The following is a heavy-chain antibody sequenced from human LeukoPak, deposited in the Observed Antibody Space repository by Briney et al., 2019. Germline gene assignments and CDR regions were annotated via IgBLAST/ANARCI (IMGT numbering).Heavy chain of an antibody. Sequence: QTGGPLRLSCAASRFSFSTYPMGWVRQAPGKGLEWVSGISASGDVTFHADPVKGRFTISRDNSKNTLYLQMTSLRAEDTAEYYCAKDRAIQLWLRPLHSDYWGQGTLVTVSS. D-gene: IGHD5-18*01. CDR2: ISASGDVT. CDR1: RFSFSTYP. V-gene: IGHV3-23*01. CDR3: AKDRAIQLWLRPLHSDY. J-gene: IGHJ4*02.